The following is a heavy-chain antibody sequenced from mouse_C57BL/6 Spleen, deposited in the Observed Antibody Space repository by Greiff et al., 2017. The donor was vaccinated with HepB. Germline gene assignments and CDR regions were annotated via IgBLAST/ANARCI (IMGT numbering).Heavy chain of an antibody. V-gene: IGHV2-6*01. CDR3: ARFYGTKIAWFAY. D-gene: IGHD1-1*01. J-gene: IGHJ3*01. CDR1: GFSFTSYG. CDR2: IWGVGST. Sequence: QVQLKESGPGLVAPSQSLSITCTVSGFSFTSYGVDWVRQSPGKGLEWLGVIWGVGSTNYNSALKSRLSISKDNSKSQVFLKMNSLQTDDTAMYYCARFYGTKIAWFAYWGQGTLVTVSA.